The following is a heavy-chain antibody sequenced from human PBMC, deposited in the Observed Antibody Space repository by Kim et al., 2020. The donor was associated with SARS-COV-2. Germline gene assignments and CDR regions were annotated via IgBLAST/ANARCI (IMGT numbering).Heavy chain of an antibody. CDR2: ISGGGGTT. V-gene: IGHV3-23*01. Sequence: GGSLRLSCAASGFTFSNYAMTWVRQTSGKGLEWVSVISGGGGTTYYADSVKGRFTISRDNSKNTLYLQMSSLRAEDTAVYHCAKCVWTDYYKFDFWGQGALVTVSS. CDR3: AKCVWTDYYKFDF. CDR1: GFTFSNYA. J-gene: IGHJ4*02. D-gene: IGHD3-9*01.